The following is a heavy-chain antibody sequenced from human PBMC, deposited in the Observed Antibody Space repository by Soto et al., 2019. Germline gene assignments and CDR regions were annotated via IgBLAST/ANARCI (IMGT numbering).Heavy chain of an antibody. Sequence: QVQLVQSGAEVKKPGASVKVSCKASGYTFTSYDINWVRQATGQGLEWMGWMNPNSGNTAYAQKFLGRVTMTRNTSISTDYMERSGLRSEDTAVYYCARERTRGFDPWGQGTLVTVSS. CDR1: GYTFTSYD. J-gene: IGHJ5*02. V-gene: IGHV1-8*01. CDR3: ARERTRGFDP. CDR2: MNPNSGNT.